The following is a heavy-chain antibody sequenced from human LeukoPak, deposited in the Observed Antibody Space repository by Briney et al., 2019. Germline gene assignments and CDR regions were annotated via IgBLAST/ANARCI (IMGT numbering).Heavy chain of an antibody. CDR1: GFTFSSYS. V-gene: IGHV3-21*01. D-gene: IGHD4-17*01. J-gene: IGHJ4*02. Sequence: GGSLRLSCAASGFTFSSYSMNWVRQAPGQGLEWLSSISSSSTYIYYADSVKGRFTISRDNAKNSLYLQIHSLRAEDTAVYFCATDYGYYFDYWGQGTLVAVSS. CDR2: ISSSSTYI. CDR3: ATDYGYYFDY.